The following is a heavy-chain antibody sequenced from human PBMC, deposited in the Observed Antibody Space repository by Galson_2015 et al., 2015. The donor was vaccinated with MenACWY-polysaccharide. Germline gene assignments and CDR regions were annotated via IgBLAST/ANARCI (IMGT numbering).Heavy chain of an antibody. CDR3: ARDGDFLSGSFDF. V-gene: IGHV1-2*02. CDR2: INLKRGAT. Sequence: SVKVSCKASGFSFTDYYLHWVRQAPGQGLQWMGWINLKRGATNYAHILQGRATMTRDTSISTAYMELSWLTSDDTAVYYCARDGDFLSGSFDFWGPGTLVTVSS. CDR1: GFSFTDYY. D-gene: IGHD3-3*01. J-gene: IGHJ4*02.